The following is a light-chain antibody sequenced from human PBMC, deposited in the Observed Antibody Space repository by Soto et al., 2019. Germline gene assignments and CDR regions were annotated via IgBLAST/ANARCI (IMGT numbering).Light chain of an antibody. CDR3: CSYAGTSTHTV. CDR2: EVS. J-gene: IGLJ7*01. CDR1: RSDVGSYKL. V-gene: IGLV2-23*02. Sequence: QSALTQPASVSGSPGQSITISCTGTRSDVGSYKLVSWYQQHPGKAPKLMISEVSKRPSGISDRFSGSKSGSTSSLTISGLQAEDEADYYSCSYAGTSTHTVFGGGTQLTVL.